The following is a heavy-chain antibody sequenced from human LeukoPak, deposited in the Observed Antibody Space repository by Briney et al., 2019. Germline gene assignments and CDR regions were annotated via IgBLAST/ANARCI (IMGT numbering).Heavy chain of an antibody. J-gene: IGHJ4*02. V-gene: IGHV3-9*01. Sequence: GGSLRLSCAASGFTFDDYAMHWVRQTPGKGLEWVSHISWNSATIEYADSVKGRFTISRDNAKNSLYLQMNSLRAEDTALYLCAGGDRNGWYFYYWGQGTLVTVSS. D-gene: IGHD6-19*01. CDR3: AGGDRNGWYFYY. CDR1: GFTFDDYA. CDR2: ISWNSATI.